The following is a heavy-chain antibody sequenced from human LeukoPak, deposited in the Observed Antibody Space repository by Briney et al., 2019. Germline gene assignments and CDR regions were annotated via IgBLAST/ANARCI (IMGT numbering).Heavy chain of an antibody. J-gene: IGHJ4*02. Sequence: PGRSLRLSCAASGFTFSSYAMHWVRQAPGKGLEWVAVISYDGSNKYYADSVKGRFTISRDNSKNTLYLQMNSLRAEDTAVYYCAKPYCSSTSCYGGFDYWGQGTLVTVSS. D-gene: IGHD2-2*01. CDR3: AKPYCSSTSCYGGFDY. CDR1: GFTFSSYA. V-gene: IGHV3-30*04. CDR2: ISYDGSNK.